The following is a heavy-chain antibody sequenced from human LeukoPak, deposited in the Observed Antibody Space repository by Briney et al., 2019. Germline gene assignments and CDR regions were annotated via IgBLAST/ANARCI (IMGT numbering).Heavy chain of an antibody. CDR1: GGSISSSSYY. Sequence: SETLSLTCTVSGGSISSSSYYWGWIRQPPGKGLEWIGSIYYSGSTYYNPSLKSRVTISVDTSKNQFSLKLSSVTATDTAVYYCARDRGLAGWFDPWGQGTLVTVSS. CDR2: IYYSGST. CDR3: ARDRGLAGWFDP. V-gene: IGHV4-39*07. D-gene: IGHD3/OR15-3a*01. J-gene: IGHJ5*02.